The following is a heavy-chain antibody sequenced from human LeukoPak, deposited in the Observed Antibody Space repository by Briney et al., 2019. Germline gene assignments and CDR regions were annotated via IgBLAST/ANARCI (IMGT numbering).Heavy chain of an antibody. D-gene: IGHD2-15*01. CDR2: TYYRSKWYN. V-gene: IGHV6-1*01. CDR1: GDSVSSNSAA. CDR3: ARELSISCCSGGSCYSDYFDY. J-gene: IGHJ4*02. Sequence: SQTLSLTCAIPGDSVSSNSAAWNWIRQSPSRGLEWLGRTYYRSKWYNDYAVSVKSRITINPDTSKNQFSLQLNSVTPEDTAVYYCARELSISCCSGGSCYSDYFDYWGQGTLVTVSS.